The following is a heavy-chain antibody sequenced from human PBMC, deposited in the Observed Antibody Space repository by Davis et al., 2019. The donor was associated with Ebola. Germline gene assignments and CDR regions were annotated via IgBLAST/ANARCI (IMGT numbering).Heavy chain of an antibody. Sequence: ETLSLTCTVSGGSISSSSYYWGWIRQPPGKGLEWVSTYGTGADTYYADSVKGRFTISRDNSKNTLYLQMNGLRVEDTAIYYCAKDNRNIWSEVWGQGTMVTVSS. CDR1: GGSISSSSYY. CDR3: AKDNRNIWSEV. D-gene: IGHD2/OR15-2a*01. J-gene: IGHJ3*01. V-gene: IGHV3-23*01. CDR2: GTGADT.